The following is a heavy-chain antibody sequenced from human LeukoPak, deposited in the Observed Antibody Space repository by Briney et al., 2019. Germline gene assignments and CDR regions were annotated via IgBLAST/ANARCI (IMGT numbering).Heavy chain of an antibody. Sequence: GGSLRLSCAASGFTFSSYAMSWVRQAPGKGLEWVSAISGSGGSTYYADSVKGRFTISRDNSKNTLYLQMNSLRAEDTAVYYCARRGQIYGDYPYFDYWGQGTLVTVSS. D-gene: IGHD4-17*01. CDR3: ARRGQIYGDYPYFDY. CDR1: GFTFSSYA. J-gene: IGHJ4*02. CDR2: ISGSGGST. V-gene: IGHV3-23*01.